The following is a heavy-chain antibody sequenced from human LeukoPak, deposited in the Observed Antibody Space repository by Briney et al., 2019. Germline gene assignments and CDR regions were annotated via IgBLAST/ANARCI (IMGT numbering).Heavy chain of an antibody. CDR1: GFTFSSYS. CDR2: ISSSSSYI. J-gene: IGHJ4*02. Sequence: GGSLRLSCAASGFTFSSYSMNWVRQAPGKGLEWVSSISSSSSYIYYADSVKGRFTISRDNAKNSLYLQMNSLRAEDTAVYYCARVVPAASGGFDYWGQGTLVTVSS. D-gene: IGHD2-2*01. V-gene: IGHV3-21*01. CDR3: ARVVPAASGGFDY.